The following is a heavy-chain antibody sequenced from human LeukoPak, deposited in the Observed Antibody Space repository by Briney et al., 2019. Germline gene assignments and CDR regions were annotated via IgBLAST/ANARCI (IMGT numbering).Heavy chain of an antibody. Sequence: GGSLRLSCAASGFTFSSYGMHWVRPAPGKGLEWVAFIRYDGSNKYYADSVKGRFTISRDNSKNTLYLQMNSLRTEDTAVYYCAKGPKQLLVCRSVWGYMDVWGKGTTVTISS. CDR1: GFTFSSYG. D-gene: IGHD6-19*01. V-gene: IGHV3-30*02. CDR3: AKGPKQLLVCRSVWGYMDV. J-gene: IGHJ6*03. CDR2: IRYDGSNK.